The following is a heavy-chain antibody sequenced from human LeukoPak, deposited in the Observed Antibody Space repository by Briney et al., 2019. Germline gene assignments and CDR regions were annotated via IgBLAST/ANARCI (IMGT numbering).Heavy chain of an antibody. V-gene: IGHV1-8*01. D-gene: IGHD2-2*01. Sequence: ASVKVSCKASRYTFTSYDINWVRQATGQGLEWMGWMNPNSGNTGYAQKFQGRVTMTGNTSISTAYMELSSLRSEDTAVYYCASKCWDPTSCPNYYGMDVWGQGTTVTVSS. CDR3: ASKCWDPTSCPNYYGMDV. CDR1: RYTFTSYD. CDR2: MNPNSGNT. J-gene: IGHJ6*02.